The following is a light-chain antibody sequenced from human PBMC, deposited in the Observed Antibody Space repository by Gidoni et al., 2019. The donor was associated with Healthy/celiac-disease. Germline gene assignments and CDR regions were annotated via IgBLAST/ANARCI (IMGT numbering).Light chain of an antibody. J-gene: IGLJ1*01. CDR3: AAWDDSLNGRYV. Sequence: QYVLTQPPSASGTPGQRVTISCSGSSSTIGSNPVNWYQQLPGPAPKLLIYSNHQRPSGVPDRFSGSKSGTSASLAISGLQSEDEADYYCAAWDDSLNGRYVFGTGTKVTVL. V-gene: IGLV1-44*01. CDR2: SNH. CDR1: SSTIGSNP.